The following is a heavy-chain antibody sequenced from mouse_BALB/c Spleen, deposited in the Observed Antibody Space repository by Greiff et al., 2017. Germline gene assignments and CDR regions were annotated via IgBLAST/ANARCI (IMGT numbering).Heavy chain of an antibody. J-gene: IGHJ4*01. CDR3: ARDRNRAMDY. CDR1: GFSLTSYG. Sequence: VKLQESGPGLVAPSQSLSITCTVSGFSLTSYGVHWVRQPPGKGLEWLGVIWAGGSTNYNSALMSRLSISKDNSKSQVFLKMNSLQTDDTAMYYCARDRNRAMDYWGQGTSVTVSS. CDR2: IWAGGST. V-gene: IGHV2-9*02.